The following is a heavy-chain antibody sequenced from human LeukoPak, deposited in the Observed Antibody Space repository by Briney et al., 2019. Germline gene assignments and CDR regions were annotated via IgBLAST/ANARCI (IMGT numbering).Heavy chain of an antibody. CDR2: IYYSGST. CDR1: GGSISSYY. D-gene: IGHD3-16*01. CDR3: ARGPFPDYYYYYGMDV. V-gene: IGHV4-59*01. J-gene: IGHJ6*02. Sequence: SETLSLTCTVSGGSISSYYWSWIRQPPGKGLEWIGYIYYSGSTNYNPSLKSRVTISVDTSKNQFSLKLSSVTAADTAVYYCARGPFPDYYYYYGMDVWGQGTTVTVSS.